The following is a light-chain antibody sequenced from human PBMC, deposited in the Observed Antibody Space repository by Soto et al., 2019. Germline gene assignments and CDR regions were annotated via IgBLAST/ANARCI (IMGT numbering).Light chain of an antibody. CDR2: GAS. Sequence: EIVLTQSPGTLSLSPGERATLSCRASQSVSSSYLAWYQQKPGQAPRLLIYGASSRATGIPDRFSGSGSGTDFTLTISRLEPEGFAVYYCQQSLTFGGGTKVEIK. V-gene: IGKV3-20*01. J-gene: IGKJ4*01. CDR1: QSVSSSY. CDR3: QQSLT.